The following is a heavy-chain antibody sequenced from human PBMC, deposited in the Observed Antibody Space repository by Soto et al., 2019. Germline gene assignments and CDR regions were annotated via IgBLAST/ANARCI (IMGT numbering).Heavy chain of an antibody. CDR3: ARQLLAVAGTDHYYGMDV. D-gene: IGHD6-19*01. J-gene: IGHJ6*02. CDR1: AFTFSSYG. Sequence: GGSLRLSCAASAFTFSSYGMHWARQAPGKGLEWVAVIWYDGSEKYYGDSVKGRITISRDNSKNTLYLQMNSLRAEDTAVYYCARQLLAVAGTDHYYGMDVWGQGTTVTVSS. CDR2: IWYDGSEK. V-gene: IGHV3-33*01.